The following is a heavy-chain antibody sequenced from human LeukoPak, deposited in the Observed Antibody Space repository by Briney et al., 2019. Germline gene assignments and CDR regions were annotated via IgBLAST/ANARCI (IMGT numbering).Heavy chain of an antibody. Sequence: PGGSLRLSCAASGFTFSSYGMHWVRQAPGKGLEWVAFIRYDGSNKYYADSVKGRFTISRDNSKNTLYLQMNSLRAEDTAVYYCAKEGWVGYYDSSGYYGSHFDYWGQGTLVTVSS. CDR2: IRYDGSNK. J-gene: IGHJ4*02. V-gene: IGHV3-30*02. CDR1: GFTFSSYG. D-gene: IGHD3-22*01. CDR3: AKEGWVGYYDSSGYYGSHFDY.